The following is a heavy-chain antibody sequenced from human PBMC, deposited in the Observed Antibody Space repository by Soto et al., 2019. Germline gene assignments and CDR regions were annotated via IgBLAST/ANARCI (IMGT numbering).Heavy chain of an antibody. CDR3: ARSFRCSSTSCYGGFDY. Sequence: ASVKVSCKASGGTFTGYYMHWVRQAPGQGLEWMGWINPNSGGTNYAQKFQGWVTMTRDTSISTAYMELSRLRSDDTAVYYCARSFRCSSTSCYGGFDYWGQGTLVTVSS. V-gene: IGHV1-2*04. D-gene: IGHD2-2*01. J-gene: IGHJ4*02. CDR1: GGTFTGYY. CDR2: INPNSGGT.